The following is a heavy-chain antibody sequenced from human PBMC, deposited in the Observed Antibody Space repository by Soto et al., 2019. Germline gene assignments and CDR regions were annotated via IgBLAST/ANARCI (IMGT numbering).Heavy chain of an antibody. CDR1: GYTFTSYG. J-gene: IGHJ4*02. CDR2: ISVYNGKT. V-gene: IGHV1-18*01. Sequence: QVQLAQSGAEVKKPGASVKVSCKASGYTFTSYGINWVRQAPGQGLEWMGWISVYNGKTNYAQSLQGRVTLTTDTSTSTVYMEMRSLRSDDTAVYYCARDGFLTGYYTDGDHWGQGTLVTVSS. CDR3: ARDGFLTGYYTDGDH. D-gene: IGHD3-9*01.